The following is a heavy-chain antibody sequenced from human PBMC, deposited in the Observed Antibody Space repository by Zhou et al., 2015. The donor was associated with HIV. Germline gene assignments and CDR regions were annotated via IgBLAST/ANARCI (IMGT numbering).Heavy chain of an antibody. Sequence: QVQLVQSGAEVKKPGASVKVSCKASGYTFTSYYMHWVRQAPGQGLEWMGIINPSGGSTSYAQKFQGRVTMTRDTSTSTVYMELSSLRSEDTAVYYCARGIKVVAAPYYYYYGMDVVGPRDHGHRLL. J-gene: IGHJ6*02. V-gene: IGHV1-46*01. D-gene: IGHD2-15*01. CDR1: GYTFTSYY. CDR2: INPSGGST. CDR3: ARGIKVVAAPYYYYYGMDV.